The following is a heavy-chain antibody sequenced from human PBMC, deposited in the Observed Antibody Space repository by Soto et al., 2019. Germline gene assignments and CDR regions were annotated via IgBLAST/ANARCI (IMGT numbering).Heavy chain of an antibody. J-gene: IGHJ5*02. CDR2: IIPILGIA. Sequence: SVKVSCKASGGTFSSYTISWVRQAPGQGLEWMGRIIPILGIANYAQKFQGRVTITADKSTSTAYMELSSLRSEDTAVYYCAREEITIFGAVIINTNWFDPWGQGTLVTVSS. V-gene: IGHV1-69*04. CDR3: AREEITIFGAVIINTNWFDP. CDR1: GGTFSSYT. D-gene: IGHD3-3*01.